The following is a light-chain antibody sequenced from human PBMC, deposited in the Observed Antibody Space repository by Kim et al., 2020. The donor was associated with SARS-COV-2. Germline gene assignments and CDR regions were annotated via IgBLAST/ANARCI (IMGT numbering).Light chain of an antibody. CDR3: LQHSNYPLT. CDR1: QDISNS. Sequence: DIQMSQSPSAMSASVGDRVTITCRASQDISNSLAWFQQRPGKVPRRLIYAASSLQSGVPSRFSGSGSGTEFTLTISSLQPEDFATYYCLQHSNYPLTFCGGTKVDIK. V-gene: IGKV1-17*03. J-gene: IGKJ4*01. CDR2: AAS.